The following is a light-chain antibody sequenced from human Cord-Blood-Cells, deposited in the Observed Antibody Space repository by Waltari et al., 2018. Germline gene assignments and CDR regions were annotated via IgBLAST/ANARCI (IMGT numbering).Light chain of an antibody. CDR3: QSYDSSLSGYV. V-gene: IGLV1-40*01. CDR1: STNIGAGYA. J-gene: IGLJ1*01. Sequence: HSVLTQPPSVSGAPGQRVTISCTGSSTNIGAGYAVPGYQQLPGTAPKLHIYGNSNRPSGVPDRFSGSKSGTSASLAITGLQAEDEADYYCQSYDSSLSGYVFGTGTKVTVL. CDR2: GNS.